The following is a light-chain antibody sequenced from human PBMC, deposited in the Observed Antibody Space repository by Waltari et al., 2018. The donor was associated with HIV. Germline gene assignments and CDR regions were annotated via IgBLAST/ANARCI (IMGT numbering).Light chain of an antibody. Sequence: FILTQPHSVSGSPGKAVKISCARTSGSIASNYVQWYQQRPGKIPKILIYEDDQRSSGGPDRFSGSIDTSANSASLTISGLRTEDEADYYCQSYDSTTRNVVFGGGTKLTVL. CDR3: QSYDSTTRNVV. V-gene: IGLV6-57*01. CDR2: EDD. CDR1: SGSIASNY. J-gene: IGLJ2*01.